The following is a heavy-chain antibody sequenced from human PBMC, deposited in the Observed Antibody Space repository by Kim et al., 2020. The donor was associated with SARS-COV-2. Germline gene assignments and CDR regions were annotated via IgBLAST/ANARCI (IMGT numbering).Heavy chain of an antibody. CDR3: ARGYCSSTSCYPYVDV. D-gene: IGHD2-2*01. J-gene: IGHJ6*02. Sequence: SETLSLTCTVSGGSVSSGSYYWSWIRQPPGKGLEWIGYIYYSGSTTYNPSLKSRVTISVDTSKNQFSLKLSSVTAADTAVYYCARGYCSSTSCYPYVDVWGQGTTVTVS. V-gene: IGHV4-61*01. CDR1: GGSVSSGSYY. CDR2: IYYSGST.